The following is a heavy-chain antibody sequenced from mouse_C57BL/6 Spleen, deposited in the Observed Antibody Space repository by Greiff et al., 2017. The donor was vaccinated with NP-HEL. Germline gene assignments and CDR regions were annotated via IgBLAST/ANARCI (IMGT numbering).Heavy chain of an antibody. CDR1: GFTFSDYY. CDR2: INYDGSST. CDR3: ARPLAGWYFDV. J-gene: IGHJ1*03. Sequence: EVKLVESEGGLVQPGSSMKLSCTASGFTFSDYYMAWVRQVPEKGLEWVANINYDGSSTYYLDSLKSRFIISRDNAKNILYLQMSSLKSEDTATYYCARPLAGWYFDVWGTGTTVTVSS. V-gene: IGHV5-16*01.